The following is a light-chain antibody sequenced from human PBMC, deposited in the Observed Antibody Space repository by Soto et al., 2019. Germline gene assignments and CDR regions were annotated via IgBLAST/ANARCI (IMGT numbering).Light chain of an antibody. CDR1: QYIHNY. J-gene: IGKJ1*01. CDR2: EAA. V-gene: IGKV1-5*03. CDR3: WT. Sequence: DIQMTQSPSTLSASVGDRVTITCRASQYIHNYLAWYQQKPGEAPKLLIYEAANLESGVPSRFSGSGTGTEFTLTISSLQPDDFANNYPWTFGQGTRVEI.